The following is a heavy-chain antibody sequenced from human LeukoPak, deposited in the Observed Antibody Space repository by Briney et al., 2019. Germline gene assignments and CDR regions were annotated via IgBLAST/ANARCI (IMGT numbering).Heavy chain of an antibody. CDR2: IKSKGDRETT. J-gene: IGHJ4*02. Sequence: GGSLRLSCAASGFTFTNAWMTWVRQAPGKGLEWVGRIKSKGDRETTDYAAPVKGRFIMSRDDSKATLFLQMYSLNADDTAVYYCATDLGLTMIRGVIVHWGLGDLVTVSS. D-gene: IGHD3-10*01. CDR1: GFTFTNAW. CDR3: ATDLGLTMIRGVIVH. V-gene: IGHV3-15*01.